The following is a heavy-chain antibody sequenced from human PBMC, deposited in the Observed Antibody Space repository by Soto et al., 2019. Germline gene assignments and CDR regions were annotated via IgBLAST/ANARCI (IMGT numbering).Heavy chain of an antibody. J-gene: IGHJ4*02. CDR1: GGSISSYY. CDR2: IYYSGST. D-gene: IGHD1-1*01. V-gene: IGHV4-59*01. Sequence: SETLSLTCTVSGGSISSYYWSWIRQPPGKGLEWIGYIYYSGSTNYNPSLKSRVTISVDTSKNQFSLKLSSVTAAETAVYYCASLNWNDAHFDYWGQGTLVTVSS. CDR3: ASLNWNDAHFDY.